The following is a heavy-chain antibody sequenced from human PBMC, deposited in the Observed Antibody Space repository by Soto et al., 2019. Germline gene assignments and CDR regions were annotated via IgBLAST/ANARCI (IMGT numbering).Heavy chain of an antibody. V-gene: IGHV4-59*08. D-gene: IGHD3-10*01. Sequence: PSETLSLTCTVSGGSISSYYWSWIRQPPGKGLECIGYIYYSGSTNYNPSLKTRVTISVDTSKNQFSLKLSSVTAADTAVYYCARLWRWFVDYWGQGILVTVSS. CDR2: IYYSGST. CDR3: ARLWRWFVDY. J-gene: IGHJ4*02. CDR1: GGSISSYY.